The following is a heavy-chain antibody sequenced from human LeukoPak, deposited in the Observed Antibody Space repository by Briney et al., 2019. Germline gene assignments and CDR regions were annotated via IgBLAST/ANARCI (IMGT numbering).Heavy chain of an antibody. CDR2: IDPSDSYT. CDR3: ARRPGTGVFDY. Sequence: KLGESLKISCKGSGYSFTTYWIGWVRQMPGKGLEWMGNIDPSDSYTNYSPSFQGHVTISTDKSISTAYLQWSSLKASDTAMYYCARRPGTGVFDYWGQGTLVTVSS. V-gene: IGHV5-10-1*01. J-gene: IGHJ4*02. CDR1: GYSFTTYW. D-gene: IGHD3-10*01.